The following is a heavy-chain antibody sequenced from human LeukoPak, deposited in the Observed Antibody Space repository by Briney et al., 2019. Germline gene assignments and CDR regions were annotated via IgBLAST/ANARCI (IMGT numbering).Heavy chain of an antibody. V-gene: IGHV1-18*01. Sequence: ASVKVSCKASGYTFTSYGISWVRQAPGQGLEWMGWISAYNGNTNYAQKLQGRVTMTTDTSTSTAYMELRSLRSEDTAVYYCARDEYYDILTGYSSLGYWGQGTLVTVSS. CDR3: ARDEYYDILTGYSSLGY. J-gene: IGHJ4*02. D-gene: IGHD3-9*01. CDR1: GYTFTSYG. CDR2: ISAYNGNT.